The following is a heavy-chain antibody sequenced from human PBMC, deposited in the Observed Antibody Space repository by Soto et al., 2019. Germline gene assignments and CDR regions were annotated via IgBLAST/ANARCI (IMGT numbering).Heavy chain of an antibody. D-gene: IGHD4-17*01. CDR1: GGTFSIYS. J-gene: IGHJ4*02. Sequence: SSVNVSCKSPGGTFSIYSIILVRQAPGQGLEWMGGIIPIFGTANYAQKFQGRVTITADESTSTAYMELSSLRSEDTAVYYCARAYGGNSAFAYWGQGTLVTVSS. CDR3: ARAYGGNSAFAY. V-gene: IGHV1-69*13. CDR2: IIPIFGTA.